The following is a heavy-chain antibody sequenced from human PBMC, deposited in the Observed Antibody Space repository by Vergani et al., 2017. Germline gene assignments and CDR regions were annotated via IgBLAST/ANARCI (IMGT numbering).Heavy chain of an antibody. CDR1: GFSFTDYG. D-gene: IGHD6-13*01. J-gene: IGHJ4*01. Sequence: EVQLVESGGGLEQPGRSVRLSCRASGFSFTDYGISWVRQAPGKGLEWVGFVRNKEDGGRPEHAASVKGRFTISRDDSKAIAYLQMNSLKTEDTAVYYCTTGFPRSSWSTYWGQGTLVTVSS. CDR3: TTGFPRSSWSTY. V-gene: IGHV3-49*04. CDR2: VRNKEDGGRP.